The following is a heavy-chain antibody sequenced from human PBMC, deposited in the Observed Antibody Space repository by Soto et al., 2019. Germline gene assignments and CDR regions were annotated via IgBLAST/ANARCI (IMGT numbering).Heavy chain of an antibody. CDR2: IFYSGST. V-gene: IGHV4-39*01. CDR1: GGSFSSSTYY. Sequence: QLQLQESGPRLVKPAETLSLTCIVSGGSFSSSTYYGGWIRQPPGKGLEWIGSIFYSGSTYYNPSLRSRVTLPVAPSKIRFSLNLSSVTAADTAVYYCASAPGFNLFDSWGQGTLVTVSS. D-gene: IGHD5-12*01. J-gene: IGHJ4*02. CDR3: ASAPGFNLFDS.